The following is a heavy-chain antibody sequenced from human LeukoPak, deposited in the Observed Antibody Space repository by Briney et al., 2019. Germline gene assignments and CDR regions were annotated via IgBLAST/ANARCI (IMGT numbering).Heavy chain of an antibody. CDR1: GYTFTSYY. CDR2: INPTGCST. J-gene: IGHJ3*02. V-gene: IGHV1-46*01. CDR3: ARGLTFGGVTNDAFDI. Sequence: ASVKVSCKASGYTFTSYYMNWVRQAPGQGLERMGIINPTGCSTRYAQKFQGRVTMTRDTSTSTVYMELSSLRSEDTAVYYCARGLTFGGVTNDAFDIWGQGTMVTVSS. D-gene: IGHD3-16*01.